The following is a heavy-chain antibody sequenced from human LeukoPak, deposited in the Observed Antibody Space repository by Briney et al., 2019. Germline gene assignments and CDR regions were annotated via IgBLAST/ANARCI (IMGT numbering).Heavy chain of an antibody. CDR3: ARGIVGATTGDAFDI. D-gene: IGHD1-26*01. Sequence: ASVKVSCKASGGTFSSYAISWVRQAPGQGLEWMGRIIPIFGTANYAQKFQGRVTITTDESTSTAYMELSRLRSEDTAVYYCARGIVGATTGDAFDIWGQGTMVTVSS. J-gene: IGHJ3*02. CDR2: IIPIFGTA. V-gene: IGHV1-69*05. CDR1: GGTFSSYA.